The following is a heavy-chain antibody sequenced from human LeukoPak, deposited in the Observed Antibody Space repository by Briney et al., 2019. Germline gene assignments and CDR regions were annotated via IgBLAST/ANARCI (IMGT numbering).Heavy chain of an antibody. Sequence: GGSVRLPCAASGFTFSDYYMSWIRQAPGKGLEWVSYISSSGSTIYYADSVKGRFTISRDNAKNSLYLQMNSLRAEDTAVYYCARVGPGPVYYFDYWGQGTLVTVSS. CDR1: GFTFSDYY. D-gene: IGHD3-10*01. J-gene: IGHJ4*02. CDR3: ARVGPGPVYYFDY. CDR2: ISSSGSTI. V-gene: IGHV3-11*04.